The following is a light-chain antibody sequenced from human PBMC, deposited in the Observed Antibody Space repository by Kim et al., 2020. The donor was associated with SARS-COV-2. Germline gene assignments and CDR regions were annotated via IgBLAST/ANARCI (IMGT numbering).Light chain of an antibody. J-gene: IGKJ1*01. V-gene: IGKV1-27*01. CDR2: AAS. CDR1: QGISND. Sequence: DSQMTQSPSSLSASVGDRVTITCRASQGISNDLAWYQQKPGKAPKFLIHAASALQSGVPSRFSGSGSGTDFTLTITKLQPEDVATYYCQKYNSAPWTFGQGTKVDIK. CDR3: QKYNSAPWT.